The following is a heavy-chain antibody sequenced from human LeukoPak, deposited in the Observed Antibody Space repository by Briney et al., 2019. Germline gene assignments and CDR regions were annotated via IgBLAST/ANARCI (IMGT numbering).Heavy chain of an antibody. CDR2: ISYDGSNK. Sequence: GGSLRLSCAASGFTFSSYGMHWVRQAPGKGLEWVAVISYDGSNKYYADSVKGRFTISRDNSKNTLYLQMNSLRAEDTAVYYCAKARCSGGNCYYYYGMDVWGKGTTVTVSS. CDR3: AKARCSGGNCYYYYGMDV. CDR1: GFTFSSYG. D-gene: IGHD2-15*01. J-gene: IGHJ6*04. V-gene: IGHV3-30*18.